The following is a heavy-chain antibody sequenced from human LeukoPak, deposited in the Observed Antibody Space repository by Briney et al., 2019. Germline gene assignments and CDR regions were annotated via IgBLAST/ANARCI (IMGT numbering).Heavy chain of an antibody. Sequence: PGGSLRLSCAASGFTFSSYAMSWVRQAPGKGLEWVSAISGSGGSTYYADSVKGRFTISRDNSKNTLYLQMNSLRAEDTAVYYCAKFLDSSGYYYGGYYYGMDVWGQGTTVTVSS. CDR2: ISGSGGST. V-gene: IGHV3-23*01. CDR3: AKFLDSSGYYYGGYYYGMDV. CDR1: GFTFSSYA. D-gene: IGHD3-22*01. J-gene: IGHJ6*02.